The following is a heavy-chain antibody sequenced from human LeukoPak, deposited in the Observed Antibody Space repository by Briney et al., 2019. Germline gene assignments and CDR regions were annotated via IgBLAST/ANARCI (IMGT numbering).Heavy chain of an antibody. D-gene: IGHD6-19*01. Sequence: SETLSLTCAVYGGSLSGYYWSWIRQPPGKGLEWIGEINHSGSTNYNPSLKSRVTISVDTSKNQFSLKLSSVTAADTAVYYCAGVRWLVPRGMDVWGKGTTVTVSS. CDR1: GGSLSGYY. J-gene: IGHJ6*04. CDR3: AGVRWLVPRGMDV. V-gene: IGHV4-34*01. CDR2: INHSGST.